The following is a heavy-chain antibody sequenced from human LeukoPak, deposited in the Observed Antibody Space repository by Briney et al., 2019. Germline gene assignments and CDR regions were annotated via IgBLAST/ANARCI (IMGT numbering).Heavy chain of an antibody. CDR2: INHSGST. CDR3: ARVGGYCSSTSCPNYYYYGMDV. J-gene: IGHJ6*04. Sequence: SETLSLTCAVYGGSFSGYYWSWNRQPPGKGLEWIEEINHSGSTNYNPSLKSRVTISVDTSKNQFSLKLSSVTAADTAVYYCARVGGYCSSTSCPNYYYYGMDVWGKGTAVTVSS. D-gene: IGHD2-2*01. V-gene: IGHV4-34*01. CDR1: GGSFSGYY.